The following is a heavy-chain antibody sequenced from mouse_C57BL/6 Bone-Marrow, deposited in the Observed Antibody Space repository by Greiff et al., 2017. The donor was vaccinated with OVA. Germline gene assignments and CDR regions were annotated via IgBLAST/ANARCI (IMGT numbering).Heavy chain of an antibody. Sequence: QVQLQQPGAELVRPGSSVKLSCRASGYTFTSYGMDWVKQRPGQGLEWIGNIYPSDSETHYNQKFKDKATLTVDKSSSTAYMQLSSLTSEDSAVYYGARRAITSAMHYWGQGTSATVSS. J-gene: IGHJ4*01. CDR1: GYTFTSYG. V-gene: IGHV1-61*01. CDR3: ARRAITSAMHY. CDR2: IYPSDSET. D-gene: IGHD1-1*01.